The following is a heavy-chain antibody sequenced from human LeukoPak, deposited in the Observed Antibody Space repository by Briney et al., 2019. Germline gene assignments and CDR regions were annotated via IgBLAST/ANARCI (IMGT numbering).Heavy chain of an antibody. CDR2: ISSSGGNT. D-gene: IGHD4-17*01. CDR1: GFIFSDYS. V-gene: IGHV3-64*01. CDR3: AKPYGDYHYYYYMDV. J-gene: IGHJ6*03. Sequence: GESLRLSSAASGFIFSDYSMHWVRQAPGRGLEYVSTISSSGGNTHYANSVKGRFTISRDTSKNTLYLQMNSLRAEDTAVYYCAKPYGDYHYYYYMDVWGKGTTVTVSS.